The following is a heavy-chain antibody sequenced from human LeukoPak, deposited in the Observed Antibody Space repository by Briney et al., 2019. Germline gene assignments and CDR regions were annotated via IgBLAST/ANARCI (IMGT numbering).Heavy chain of an antibody. CDR2: IYYSGST. Sequence: SETLSLTCTVSGGSISSDYWSWIRQPPGKGLEWIGYIYYSGSTNYNLSLKSRVTISVATSKNQFSLKLSSVTAADTAVYYCARRPYYYDSSGYHNWFDPWGQGTLVTVSS. V-gene: IGHV4-59*08. CDR3: ARRPYYYDSSGYHNWFDP. D-gene: IGHD3-22*01. CDR1: GGSISSDY. J-gene: IGHJ5*02.